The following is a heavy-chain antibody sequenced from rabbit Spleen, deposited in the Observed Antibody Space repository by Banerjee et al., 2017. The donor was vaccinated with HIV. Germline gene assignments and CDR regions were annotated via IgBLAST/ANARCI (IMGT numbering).Heavy chain of an antibody. V-gene: IGHV1S43*01. CDR3: VRNSGWGISYFNL. D-gene: IGHD4-1*01. CDR1: GIDFSSYDY. Sequence: QQQLEESGGGLVKPGGTLTLTCKGSGIDFSSYDYICWVRQAPGKGLELIACIYTTTGSSWYASWVNGRFTISSHNAQNTLFLQLNSLTAADTATYFCVRNSGWGISYFNLWGPGTLVTVS. CDR2: IYTTTGSS. J-gene: IGHJ4*01.